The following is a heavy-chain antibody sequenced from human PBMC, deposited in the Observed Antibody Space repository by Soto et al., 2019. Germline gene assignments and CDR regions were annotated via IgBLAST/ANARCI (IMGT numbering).Heavy chain of an antibody. D-gene: IGHD2-21*01. CDR2: ISLNGSTA. V-gene: IGHV3-23*01. Sequence: ELQLLESGGGLVQPGGSLRLSCAASGFTFSSIAMSWVRQAPGKGLEWVSTISLNGSTAYYADSVKGRFTISRDNSKNTLYLQMNTLRAEDTAVYYCARRGYYLDDPWGQGTLVTVSS. CDR3: ARRGYYLDDP. CDR1: GFTFSSIA. J-gene: IGHJ5*02.